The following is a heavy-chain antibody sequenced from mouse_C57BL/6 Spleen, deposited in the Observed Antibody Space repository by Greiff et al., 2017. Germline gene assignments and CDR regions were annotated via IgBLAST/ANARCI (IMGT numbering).Heavy chain of an antibody. J-gene: IGHJ4*01. D-gene: IGHD2-3*01. Sequence: VKLMESGPELVKPGASVKISCKASGYAFSSSWMNWVKQRPGKGLEWIGRIYPGDGDTNYNGKFKGKATLTADKSSSTAYMQLSSLTSEDSAVYFCARYYDGYYGAMDYWGQGTSVTVSS. CDR3: ARYYDGYYGAMDY. V-gene: IGHV1-82*01. CDR1: GYAFSSSW. CDR2: IYPGDGDT.